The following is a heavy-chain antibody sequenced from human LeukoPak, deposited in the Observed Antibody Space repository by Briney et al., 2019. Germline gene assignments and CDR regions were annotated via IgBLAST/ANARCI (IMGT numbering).Heavy chain of an antibody. D-gene: IGHD6-13*01. CDR3: ASGYSSSWYY. Sequence: SDTLSLTCTVSGGSITGYYWSWIRQPPGKGLEWIGYIHYSGSTNYNPSLKSRVTISLDTSKKQYSLKLNSVTAADTAVYYCASGYSSSWYYWGQGTLVTVSS. V-gene: IGHV4-59*08. CDR1: GGSITGYY. CDR2: IHYSGST. J-gene: IGHJ4*02.